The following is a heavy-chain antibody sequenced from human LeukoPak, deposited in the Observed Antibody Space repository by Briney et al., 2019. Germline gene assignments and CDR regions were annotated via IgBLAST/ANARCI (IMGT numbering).Heavy chain of an antibody. CDR3: AKENKVGAPFDY. J-gene: IGHJ4*02. D-gene: IGHD1-26*01. Sequence: PGGSLRLSCAASGFTFSSYAMHWVRQAPGKGLEYVSAISSNGGSTYYANSVKGRFTISRDNSKNTLYLQMNSLRAEDTAVYYCAKENKVGAPFDYWGRGTLVTVSS. CDR1: GFTFSSYA. CDR2: ISSNGGST. V-gene: IGHV3-64*01.